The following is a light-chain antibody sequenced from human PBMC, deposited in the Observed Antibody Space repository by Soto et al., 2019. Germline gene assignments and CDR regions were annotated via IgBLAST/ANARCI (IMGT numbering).Light chain of an antibody. V-gene: IGLV2-14*01. CDR1: SSDIGTYDH. CDR3: ISYAVSRSCV. J-gene: IGLJ1*01. Sequence: QSALTQPASVSGSPGQSITISCSGTSSDIGTYDHVAWFQQFPGKTPKLMIYSVSNRPSGVSYRFSGSKSGNTASLTISGLQAEDEADYYCISYAVSRSCVFGTGTKVTVL. CDR2: SVS.